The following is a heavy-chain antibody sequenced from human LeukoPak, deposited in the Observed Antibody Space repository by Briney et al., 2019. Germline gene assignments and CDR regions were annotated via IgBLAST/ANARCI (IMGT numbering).Heavy chain of an antibody. V-gene: IGHV1-8*01. CDR3: ATRTVRGGADFDY. CDR1: GYTFTSYD. CDR2: MNPNSGNT. D-gene: IGHD3-10*01. J-gene: IGHJ4*02. Sequence: ASVTVSCKASGYTFTSYDINWVRQATGQGLEWMGWMNPNSGNTGYAQKFQGRVTMTRNTSISTAYMELSSLRSEDTAVYYCATRTVRGGADFDYWSQGTLVTVSS.